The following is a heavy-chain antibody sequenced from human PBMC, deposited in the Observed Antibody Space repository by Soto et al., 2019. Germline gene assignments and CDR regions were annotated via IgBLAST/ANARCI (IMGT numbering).Heavy chain of an antibody. CDR3: AKDRFRYDSSGQGDH. J-gene: IGHJ4*02. D-gene: IGHD3-22*01. V-gene: IGHV1-18*04. Sequence: QVQLVESGAEVKKPGASVTVSCTASGYTFTDYGISWVRQAPGQGLEWMGWISAKTGNTNYAQIVQGRVTLTTDTSAGTAYMELRRLRSDDTAVYYCAKDRFRYDSSGQGDHWGQGTLVTVSS. CDR2: ISAKTGNT. CDR1: GYTFTDYG.